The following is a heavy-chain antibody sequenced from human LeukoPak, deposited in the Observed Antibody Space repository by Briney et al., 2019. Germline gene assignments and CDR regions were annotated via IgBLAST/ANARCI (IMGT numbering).Heavy chain of an antibody. D-gene: IGHD7-27*01. CDR3: ARGRTGDWYFDL. J-gene: IGHJ2*01. CDR2: IYSGGTT. Sequence: PGGSLRLSCAASGFTVSSNYMSWVRQAPGKGLEWVSVIYSGGTTYYADSVKGRFTISRDNAKNSLYLQMNSLRAEDTAVYYCARGRTGDWYFDLWGRGTLVTVSS. V-gene: IGHV3-66*01. CDR1: GFTVSSNY.